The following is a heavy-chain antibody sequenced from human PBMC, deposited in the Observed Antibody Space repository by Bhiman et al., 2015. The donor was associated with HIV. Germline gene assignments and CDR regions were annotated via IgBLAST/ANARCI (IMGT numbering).Heavy chain of an antibody. J-gene: IGHJ4*01. D-gene: IGHD3-16*02. CDR1: GFPFSHYT. CDR3: ARQLRLGELSFDY. V-gene: IGHV3-21*03. Sequence: EVQLVESGGGLVKPGGSLRLSCAASGFPFSHYTMNWVRQAPGKGLEWVSSISTSSSYIYYADSVKGRFTISRDNAKHSLYLQMNSLRAEDTAVYYCARQLRLGELSFDYWGQERWSPSPQ. CDR2: ISTSSSYI.